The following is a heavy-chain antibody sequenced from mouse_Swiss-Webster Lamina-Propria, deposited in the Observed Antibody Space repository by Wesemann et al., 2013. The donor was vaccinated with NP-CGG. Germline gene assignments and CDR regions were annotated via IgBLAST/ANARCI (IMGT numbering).Heavy chain of an antibody. CDR3: AITTVVDYFDY. CDR2: INTNTGEP. V-gene: IGHV9-3*02. Sequence: QIQLVQSGPELKKPGETVKISCKASGYTFTNYGMNWVKQAPGKGLKWMGWINTNTGEPTYAEEFKGRFAFSLETSASTAYLQINNLKNEDTATYFCAITTVVDYFDYWGQGTTLTVSS. D-gene: IGHD1-1*01. CDR1: GYTFTNYG. J-gene: IGHJ2*01.